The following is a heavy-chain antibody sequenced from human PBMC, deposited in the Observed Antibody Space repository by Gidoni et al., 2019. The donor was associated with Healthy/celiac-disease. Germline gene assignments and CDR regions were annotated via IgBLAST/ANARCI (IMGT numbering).Heavy chain of an antibody. J-gene: IGHJ6*02. CDR3: ARDLGYGSGSFYDV. Sequence: EVQLVASGGGLVKPGGSLRLSCAASGFTFRSYTMNWVRQAPGKGLEWVSSISYSSTYIYFADSVKGRFTISRDNANNSLYLQMNSLRAEDTAVYYCARDLGYGSGSFYDVWGQGTTVTVSS. CDR1: GFTFRSYT. CDR2: ISYSSTYI. D-gene: IGHD3-10*01. V-gene: IGHV3-21*01.